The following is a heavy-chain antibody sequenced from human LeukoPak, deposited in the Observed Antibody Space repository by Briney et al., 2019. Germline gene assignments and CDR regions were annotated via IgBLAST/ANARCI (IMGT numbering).Heavy chain of an antibody. V-gene: IGHV1-69*05. D-gene: IGHD3-3*01. CDR1: GGTFSNYA. J-gene: IGHJ6*03. CDR2: IIPIFATA. CDR3: ATGILRFLEWLQYLQDGDHYYYYMDV. Sequence: SVKVSCKASGGTFSNYAISWVRQAPGQGLEWMGRIIPIFATANYAQKFQGRVTITTDESTSTAYMELSSLRSEDTTVYYCATGILRFLEWLQYLQDGDHYYYYMDVWGKGTTVTVSS.